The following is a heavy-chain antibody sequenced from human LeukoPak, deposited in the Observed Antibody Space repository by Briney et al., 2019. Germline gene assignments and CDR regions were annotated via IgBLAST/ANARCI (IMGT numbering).Heavy chain of an antibody. Sequence: SQTLSLTCTVSGGSISSGGYYWSWIRQHPGKGLEWIGYIYYSGSTNYNPSLKSRVTISVDTSKNQFSLKLSSVTAADTAVYYCARDSSGVGFDYWGQGTLVTVSS. J-gene: IGHJ4*02. CDR2: IYYSGST. CDR1: GGSISSGGYY. V-gene: IGHV4-61*08. CDR3: ARDSSGVGFDY. D-gene: IGHD6-19*01.